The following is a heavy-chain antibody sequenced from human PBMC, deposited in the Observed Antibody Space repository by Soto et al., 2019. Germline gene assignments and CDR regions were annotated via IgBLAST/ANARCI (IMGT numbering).Heavy chain of an antibody. D-gene: IGHD2-15*01. CDR1: GFTFSSYS. Sequence: GGSLRLSCAASGFTFSSYSMNWVRQAPGKGLEWVSYISSSSSTIYYADSVKGRFTISRDNAKNSLYLQMNSLRAEDTAVYYCARDGAGYCSGGSCHGTDYYYYYMDVWGKGTTVTVSS. V-gene: IGHV3-48*01. CDR2: ISSSSSTI. J-gene: IGHJ6*03. CDR3: ARDGAGYCSGGSCHGTDYYYYYMDV.